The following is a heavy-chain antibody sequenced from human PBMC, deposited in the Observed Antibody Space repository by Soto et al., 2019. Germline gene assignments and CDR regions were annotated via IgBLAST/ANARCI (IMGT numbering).Heavy chain of an antibody. CDR2: ISGSGNTS. CDR3: AKDRGRTWYEDY. CDR1: GYTFSSYA. Sequence: EVQLLESGGGLVQPGGSLRLSCGASGYTFSSYAMTWVRQAPGKGLEWVSAISGSGNTSYYADSVKGRFTISRDSSKKMLYLQMNSLRPEDTAVYYCAKDRGRTWYEDYWGQGTLVTVSS. D-gene: IGHD6-13*01. V-gene: IGHV3-23*01. J-gene: IGHJ4*02.